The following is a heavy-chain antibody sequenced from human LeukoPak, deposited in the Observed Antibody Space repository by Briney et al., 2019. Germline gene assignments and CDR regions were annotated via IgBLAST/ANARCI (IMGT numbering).Heavy chain of an antibody. Sequence: ASVKVSCKASGYTFTNYGFSWLRQAPGQGLEWMGWISAYNGNTNYAQKLQGRVTMTTDTSTSTAYMELRSLRSDDTAVYYCARDPGIAVAGTQFDPWGQGTLVTVSS. V-gene: IGHV1-18*01. J-gene: IGHJ5*02. CDR3: ARDPGIAVAGTQFDP. D-gene: IGHD6-19*01. CDR1: GYTFTNYG. CDR2: ISAYNGNT.